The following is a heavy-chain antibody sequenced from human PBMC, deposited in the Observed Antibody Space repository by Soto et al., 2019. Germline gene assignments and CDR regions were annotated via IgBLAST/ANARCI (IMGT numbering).Heavy chain of an antibody. Sequence: ETLSLTCTVSGGSVSSSSYYWGWVHQPPGKGLEWIGSVYYSGSTYYNPSLESRVTISVDKSKNQFSLKLMSLSAADTAVYYCGRLEGLATISYYFDYWGQGALVTVSS. CDR2: VYYSGST. V-gene: IGHV4-39*01. J-gene: IGHJ4*02. D-gene: IGHD3-9*01. CDR1: GGSVSSSSYY. CDR3: GRLEGLATISYYFDY.